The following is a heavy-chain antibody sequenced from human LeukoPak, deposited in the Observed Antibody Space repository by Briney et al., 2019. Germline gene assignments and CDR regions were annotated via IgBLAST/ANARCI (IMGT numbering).Heavy chain of an antibody. V-gene: IGHV3-21*01. CDR2: ISSSSSYI. J-gene: IGHJ4*02. Sequence: PGGSLRLSCAASGFTFSSYSMNWVRQAPGKGLEWVSSISSSSSYIYYADSVKGRFTISRDNAKNSLYLQMNSLRAEDTAVYYCARVGLAVAGSGLDYWGQGTLVTVSS. CDR1: GFTFSSYS. CDR3: ARVGLAVAGSGLDY. D-gene: IGHD6-19*01.